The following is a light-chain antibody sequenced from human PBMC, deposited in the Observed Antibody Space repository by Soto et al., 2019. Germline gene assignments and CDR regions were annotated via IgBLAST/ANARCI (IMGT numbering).Light chain of an antibody. CDR3: QHYDSWPLT. CDR1: QSVSSN. J-gene: IGKJ4*01. CDR2: NAS. Sequence: DIVMTPPPATLSVSPGTRSPLSYSASQSVSSNLAWYQQKPGQAHRLLMYNASTRATDIPARFSGGGSGTEFTLTISSLQSEDLGLYLWQHYDSWPLTFGGGTKVDIK. V-gene: IGKV3D-15*01.